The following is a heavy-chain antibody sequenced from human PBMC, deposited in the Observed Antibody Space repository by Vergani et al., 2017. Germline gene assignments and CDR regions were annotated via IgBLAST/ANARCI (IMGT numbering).Heavy chain of an antibody. D-gene: IGHD2-2*01. Sequence: QVQLVQSGAEVKKPGSSVKVSCKASGGTFSSYAISWVRQAPGQGLEWMGGIIPIFGTANYAQKFQGRVTITADESTSTAYMELSSLRSEDTAVYYCARPSIGLGYCSSTSCPRGHYYYYMDVWGKGP. CDR1: GGTFSSYA. CDR3: ARPSIGLGYCSSTSCPRGHYYYYMDV. CDR2: IIPIFGTA. J-gene: IGHJ6*03. V-gene: IGHV1-69*01.